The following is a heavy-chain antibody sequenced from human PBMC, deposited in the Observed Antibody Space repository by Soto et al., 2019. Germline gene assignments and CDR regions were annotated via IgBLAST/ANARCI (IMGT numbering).Heavy chain of an antibody. Sequence: ASVKVSCKASGYTFTTYSMHWVRQAPGQRLEWMGWIHAGNGNTEHSQKFQGRVTITRDTSASTAHLELGSLRSEDTAVYYCARAACSSTSCYNYYAYGMDVWGQGTTVTVS. CDR2: IHAGNGNT. CDR3: ARAACSSTSCYNYYAYGMDV. V-gene: IGHV1-3*01. J-gene: IGHJ6*02. D-gene: IGHD2-2*01. CDR1: GYTFTTYS.